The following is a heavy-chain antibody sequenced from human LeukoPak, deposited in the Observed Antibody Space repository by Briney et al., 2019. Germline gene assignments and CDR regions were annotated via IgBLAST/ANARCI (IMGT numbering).Heavy chain of an antibody. CDR1: PHHFTRYR. Sequence: GPSLQIAFQGFPHHFTRYRIGWLRPMPGQGMAWMGVIYPGDLRVRYNPSFQGQVTISVDKSINTAYLQWVSLRASDSGMYYCACRDLTSSWSFPWGQGTLVTVSS. J-gene: IGHJ5*02. D-gene: IGHD2-2*01. CDR2: IYPGDLRV. V-gene: IGHV5-51*01. CDR3: ACRDLTSSWSFP.